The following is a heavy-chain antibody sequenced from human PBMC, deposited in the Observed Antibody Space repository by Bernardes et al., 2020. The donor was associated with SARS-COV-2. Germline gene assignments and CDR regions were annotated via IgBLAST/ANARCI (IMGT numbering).Heavy chain of an antibody. Sequence: GGSLRLSCAASGFTFSSYAMSWVRQAPGKGLEWVSTISSYSGSTYYADSVKGRFTISRDNSKNTLYLQMNSLTAEDTAVYYCAKPEHSLEPADYWGQGTLVTVSS. V-gene: IGHV3-23*01. J-gene: IGHJ4*02. CDR2: ISSYSGST. CDR3: AKPEHSLEPADY. CDR1: GFTFSSYA. D-gene: IGHD2-21*01.